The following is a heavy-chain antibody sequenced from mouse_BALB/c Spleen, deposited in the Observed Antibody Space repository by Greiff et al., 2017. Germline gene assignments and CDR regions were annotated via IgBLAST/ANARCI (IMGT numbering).Heavy chain of an antibody. CDR3: ARDKDRQLWLQAMDY. D-gene: IGHD3-2*01. CDR1: GFTFTDYY. CDR2: IRNKANGYTT. Sequence: EVKLMESGGGLVQPGGSLRLSCATSGFTFTDYYMSWVRQPPGKALEWLGFIRNKANGYTTEYSASVKGRFTISRDTSQSILSRQMNTLRAEDIATYYCARDKDRQLWLQAMDYWGQGTSVTVSA. J-gene: IGHJ4*01. V-gene: IGHV7-3*02.